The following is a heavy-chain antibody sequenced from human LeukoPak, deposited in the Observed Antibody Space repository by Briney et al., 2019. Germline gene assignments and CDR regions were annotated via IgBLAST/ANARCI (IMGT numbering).Heavy chain of an antibody. CDR3: ARLHGGSYLYYFDY. Sequence: SETLSLTCTVSGGSISSYYWSWIRQPAGKGLEWIGRIYTSGSTNYNPSLKSRVTMSVDTSKNQFSPKLSSVTAADTAVCYCARLHGGSYLYYFDYWGQGTLVTVSS. V-gene: IGHV4-4*07. CDR1: GGSISSYY. J-gene: IGHJ4*02. CDR2: IYTSGST. D-gene: IGHD1-26*01.